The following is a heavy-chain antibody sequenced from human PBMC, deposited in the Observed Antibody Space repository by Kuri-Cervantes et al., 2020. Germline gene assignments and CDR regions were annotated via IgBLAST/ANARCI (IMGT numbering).Heavy chain of an antibody. CDR1: GYTFTSYG. D-gene: IGHD6-19*01. V-gene: IGHV1-18*01. CDR2: ISAYNGNT. Sequence: ASVKVSCKASGYTFTSYGISWVRQAPGQGLEWMGWISAYNGNTNYAQKLQGRVTMTTDTSTSTAYMELRSLRSDDTAVYYCARDARVYSSGWYFDDYWGQGTLVTVSS. CDR3: ARDARVYSSGWYFDDY. J-gene: IGHJ4*02.